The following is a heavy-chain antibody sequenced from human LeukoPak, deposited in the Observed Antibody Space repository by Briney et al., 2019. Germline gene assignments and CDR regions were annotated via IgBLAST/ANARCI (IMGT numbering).Heavy chain of an antibody. CDR1: GGSISSGGYY. CDR2: IYYSGST. V-gene: IGHV4-31*03. J-gene: IGHJ5*02. Sequence: SETLSLTCTVSGGSISSGGYYWSWIRQHPGKGLEWIVYIYYSGSTHYNPSLKSRVTMSVGTSKNQFSLKLSSVTAADTAVYYCARGYYGSGSYPRVYNWFDPWGQGTLVTVSS. D-gene: IGHD3-10*01. CDR3: ARGYYGSGSYPRVYNWFDP.